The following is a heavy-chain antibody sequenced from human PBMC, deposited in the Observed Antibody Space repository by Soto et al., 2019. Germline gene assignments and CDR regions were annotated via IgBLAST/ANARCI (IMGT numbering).Heavy chain of an antibody. D-gene: IGHD3-22*01. J-gene: IGHJ4*02. Sequence: SETLSLTCTVSGGSISSGGYYWSWIRQHPGKGLEWIGYIYYSGSTYYNPSLKSRVTISVDTSKNQFSLKLSSVTAADTAVYYCARATYYDSSGYGGYFDYWGQGTPVTVSS. CDR2: IYYSGST. V-gene: IGHV4-31*03. CDR1: GGSISSGGYY. CDR3: ARATYYDSSGYGGYFDY.